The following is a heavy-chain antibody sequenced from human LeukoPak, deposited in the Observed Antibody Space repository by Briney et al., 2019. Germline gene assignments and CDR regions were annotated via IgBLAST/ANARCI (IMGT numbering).Heavy chain of an antibody. CDR3: ARGEDNADEYLREDY. CDR1: GFTFSDYY. CDR2: ISSSGSTI. V-gene: IGHV3-11*01. D-gene: IGHD3-16*01. Sequence: PGGSLRLSCAASGFTFSDYYMSWIRQAPGKGLEWVSYISSSGSTIYYPDSVKGRFTISRDNAKNSLYLQMNSLRAEDTAVYYCARGEDNADEYLREDYWGQGILVTVSS. J-gene: IGHJ4*02.